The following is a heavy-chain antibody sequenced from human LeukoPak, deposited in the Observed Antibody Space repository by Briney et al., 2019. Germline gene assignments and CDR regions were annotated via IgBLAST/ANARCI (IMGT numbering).Heavy chain of an antibody. J-gene: IGHJ4*02. D-gene: IGHD1-26*01. CDR1: GGTFSSYA. V-gene: IGHV1-2*06. CDR2: INANSGGT. Sequence: GASVKVSCKASGGTFSSYAITWVRQAPGQGLEWMGRINANSGGTEYEQKFQGRVTMTRDTSISTAYVEVNWLISDDTAIYYCARDLSSTPNWEFDYWGQGTLVTVSS. CDR3: ARDLSSTPNWEFDY.